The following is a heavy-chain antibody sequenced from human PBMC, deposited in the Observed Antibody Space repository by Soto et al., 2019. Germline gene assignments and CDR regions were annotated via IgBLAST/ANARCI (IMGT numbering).Heavy chain of an antibody. D-gene: IGHD1-20*01. V-gene: IGHV4-4*02. CDR2: IYHSGST. Sequence: PSETLSLTCAVSGGSISSSNWWSWVRQPPGKGLEWIGEIYHSGSTNYNPSLKSRVTISVDKSKNQFSLKLSSVTAADTAVYYCARGRDNWIDETDYWGQGTLVTVSS. CDR3: ARGRDNWIDETDY. CDR1: GGSISSSNW. J-gene: IGHJ4*02.